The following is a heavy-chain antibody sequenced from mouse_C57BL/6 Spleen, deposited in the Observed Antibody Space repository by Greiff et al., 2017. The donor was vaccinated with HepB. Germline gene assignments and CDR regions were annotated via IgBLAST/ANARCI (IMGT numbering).Heavy chain of an antibody. CDR2: IDPNSGGT. CDR1: GYTFTSYW. J-gene: IGHJ2*01. Sequence: QVQLQQPGAELVKPGASVKLSCKASGYTFTSYWMHWGKQRPGRGLEGIGRIDPNSGGTKYNEKFKSKATLTVDKPSSTAYMQLSSLTSEDSAVYYCAREGDYYGSSPYYFDYWGQGTTLTVSS. CDR3: AREGDYYGSSPYYFDY. V-gene: IGHV1-72*01. D-gene: IGHD1-1*01.